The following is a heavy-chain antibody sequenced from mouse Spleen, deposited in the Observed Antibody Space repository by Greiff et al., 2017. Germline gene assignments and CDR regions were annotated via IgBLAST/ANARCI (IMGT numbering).Heavy chain of an antibody. CDR2: ISSGGSYT. CDR1: GFTFSSYG. CDR3: ARHDRYDVFAY. D-gene: IGHD2-14*01. V-gene: IGHV5-6*01. J-gene: IGHJ3*01. Sequence: EVQLVESGGDLVKPGGSLKLSCAASGFTFSSYGMSWVRQTPDKRLEWVATISSGGSYTYYPDSVKGRFTISRDNAKNTLYLQMSSLKSEDTAMYYCARHDRYDVFAYWGQGTLVTVSA.